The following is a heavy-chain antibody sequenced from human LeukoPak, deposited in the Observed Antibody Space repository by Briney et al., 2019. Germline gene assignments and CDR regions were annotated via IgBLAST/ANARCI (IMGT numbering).Heavy chain of an antibody. V-gene: IGHV3-7*01. D-gene: IGHD2-15*01. CDR2: IKQDGSEK. Sequence: PGGSLRLSCAASGFTFSRYWMSWVRQAPGKGLEWVANIKQDGSEKYYVDSVKGRFTISRDNAKNTLYLQMNSLRAEDTAVYYCARDGRHGGSVSDYWGQGTLVTVSS. J-gene: IGHJ4*02. CDR3: ARDGRHGGSVSDY. CDR1: GFTFSRYW.